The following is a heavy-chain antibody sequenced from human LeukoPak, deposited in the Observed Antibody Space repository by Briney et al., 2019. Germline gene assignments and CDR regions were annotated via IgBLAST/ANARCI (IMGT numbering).Heavy chain of an antibody. CDR1: GYTFTNYG. D-gene: IGHD4-17*01. Sequence: ASVKVSCKTSGYTFTNYGIAWVRQAPGQGLEWMGWISAYNGDRKYAQKVQGRVTMTTDTSTSTAYMELRSLGSDDTAVYYCARDSKIYGDYFDYWGQGTLVTVSS. V-gene: IGHV1-18*01. CDR2: ISAYNGDR. J-gene: IGHJ4*02. CDR3: ARDSKIYGDYFDY.